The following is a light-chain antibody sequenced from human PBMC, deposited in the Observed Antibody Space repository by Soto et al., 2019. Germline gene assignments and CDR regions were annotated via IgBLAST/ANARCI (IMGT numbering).Light chain of an antibody. J-gene: IGLJ2*01. Sequence: QSVLTTPPSVSGAPGQRVTISCTGSSSNIGAGYDVHWYQQLPGTAPKLLIYGNSNRPSGVPDRFSGSKSGTSASLAITGVQAEDEADYYCQSYDSSLSGSVFGGGTKLTVL. CDR1: SSNIGAGYD. V-gene: IGLV1-40*01. CDR3: QSYDSSLSGSV. CDR2: GNS.